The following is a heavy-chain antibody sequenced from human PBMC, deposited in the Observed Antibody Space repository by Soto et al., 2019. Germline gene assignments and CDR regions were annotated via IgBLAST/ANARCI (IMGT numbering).Heavy chain of an antibody. CDR3: ASSFAVPSAIGY. V-gene: IGHV1-3*01. CDR1: GYTFTSYA. D-gene: IGHD2-2*02. J-gene: IGHJ4*02. CDR2: INAGNGNT. Sequence: ASVKVSCKASGYTFTSYAMHWVRQAPGQRLEWMGWINAGNGNTKYSQKFQGRGTITRDTSASTAYMELSSRRSEDTAVYYCASSFAVPSAIGYCGQGSLVPVSA.